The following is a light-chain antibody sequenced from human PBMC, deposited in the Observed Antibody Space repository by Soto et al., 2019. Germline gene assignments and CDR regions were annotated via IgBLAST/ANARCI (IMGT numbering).Light chain of an antibody. CDR2: GAS. J-gene: IGKJ5*01. V-gene: IGKV3-20*01. CDR3: QQYGSSPRT. Sequence: EIVLTQSPGTLSLSPGERDTLSCRASQSVSSSYLAWYQQKPGQAPRLLIYGASSRATGIPDRFSGSGSGTDFTLTISRLEPEDFAVYYCQQYGSSPRTVGQGTRLEIK. CDR1: QSVSSSY.